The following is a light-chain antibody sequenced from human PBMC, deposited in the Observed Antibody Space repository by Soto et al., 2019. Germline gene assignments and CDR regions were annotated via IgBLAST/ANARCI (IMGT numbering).Light chain of an antibody. J-gene: IGKJ4*01. Sequence: DIQMTQSPSSLSASVGDRVTITCRASKSISSYLNWYQQKPGKAPKLLIYAASSLQSGVPSRFSGSGSGTEFTLTISSLQPEDFAAYYCQQSYSTPLTFGRGTKVEIK. CDR2: AAS. CDR3: QQSYSTPLT. CDR1: KSISSY. V-gene: IGKV1-39*01.